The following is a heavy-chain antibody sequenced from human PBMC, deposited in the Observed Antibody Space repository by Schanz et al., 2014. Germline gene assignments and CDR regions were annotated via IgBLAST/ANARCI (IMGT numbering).Heavy chain of an antibody. CDR2: MYINSGST. J-gene: IGHJ4*02. Sequence: EVQLVESGGGLIQPGGSLRLSCAVSGFTVNTNYMSWVRQAPGKGLEWISSMYINSGSTQYADSVKGRFIISRDSSKNTLFLQMNSLRAEDTAVYYCVKEGTVVSGSPRDYWGQGALVTVSS. CDR1: GFTVNTNY. D-gene: IGHD3-10*01. V-gene: IGHV3-53*01. CDR3: VKEGTVVSGSPRDY.